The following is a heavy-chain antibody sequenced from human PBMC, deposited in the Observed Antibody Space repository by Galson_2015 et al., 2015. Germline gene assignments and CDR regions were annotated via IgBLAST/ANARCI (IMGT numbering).Heavy chain of an antibody. J-gene: IGHJ3*02. CDR3: ARVGASDAFDI. Sequence: PALVKPTQTLTLTCTFSGFSLSTSGMRASWIRQPPGKALEWLARIDWDDDKFYSTSLKTRLTISKDTSKNQVVLTMTNMDPVDTATYYCARVGASDAFDIWGQGTMVTVSS. D-gene: IGHD1-26*01. CDR1: GFSLSTSGMR. V-gene: IGHV2-70*04. CDR2: IDWDDDK.